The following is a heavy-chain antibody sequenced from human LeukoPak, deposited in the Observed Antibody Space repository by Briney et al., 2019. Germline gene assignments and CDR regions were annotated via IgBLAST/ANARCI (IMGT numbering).Heavy chain of an antibody. CDR1: GIAVTVNY. CDR3: AIAQSWDELFDS. D-gene: IGHD1-1*01. J-gene: IGHJ4*02. CDR2: ISINTDT. V-gene: IGHV3-53*01. Sequence: TGGSLRLSCAASGIAVTVNYMSWVRQPPGKGLEWVAFISINTDTFYADSVRGRFTISRDSSKNTLFLQVNSLSDEHASVYYCAIAQSWDELFDSWGQGTLVTVSS.